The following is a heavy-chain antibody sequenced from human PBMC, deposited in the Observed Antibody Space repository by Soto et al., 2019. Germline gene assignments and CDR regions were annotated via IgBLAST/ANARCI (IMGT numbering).Heavy chain of an antibody. D-gene: IGHD2-21*02. CDR1: GFRFSNYA. CDR2: IGCRGTSA. J-gene: IGHJ4*02. CDR3: AKSRYVDISGDFYDF. V-gene: IGHV3-23*01. Sequence: EVQLLESGGGLVQPGGSLRLSCAASGFRFSNYAMSWVRQAPGKGLEWLSGIGCRGTSAYYADSVKGRFAISRDNSENTVFLQLNSLSADDTAVYFCAKSRYVDISGDFYDFWVQGTLVTVSS.